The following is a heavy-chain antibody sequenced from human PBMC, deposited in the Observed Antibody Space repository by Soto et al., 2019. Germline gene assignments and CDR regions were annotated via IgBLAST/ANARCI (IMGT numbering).Heavy chain of an antibody. J-gene: IGHJ4*02. CDR2: IYYSGST. V-gene: IGHV4-31*03. Sequence: QVQLQESGPGLVKPSQSLSLTCTVSGGSISSGGYYWSWIRQHPGKGLEWIGYIYYSGSTYYNPSLKSRVTISVDTSKNQFSLKLSSVTAADTAVYYCARGVTMVRGVIHTPYFDHWGQGTLVTVSS. CDR3: ARGVTMVRGVIHTPYFDH. CDR1: GGSISSGGYY. D-gene: IGHD3-10*01.